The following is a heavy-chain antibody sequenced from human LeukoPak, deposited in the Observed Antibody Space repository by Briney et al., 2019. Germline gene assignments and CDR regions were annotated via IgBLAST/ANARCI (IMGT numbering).Heavy chain of an antibody. V-gene: IGHV3-15*01. Sequence: GGSLRLSCAASGFTFSSYAMSWVRQAPGKGLEWVGRIKSKTDGGTADYAAPGKGRFTISRDDSKSTMYLQMNSLKTEDTAVYYCITWRWFDPWGQGTLVTVSS. CDR1: GFTFSSYA. J-gene: IGHJ5*02. CDR3: ITWRWFDP. CDR2: IKSKTDGGTA.